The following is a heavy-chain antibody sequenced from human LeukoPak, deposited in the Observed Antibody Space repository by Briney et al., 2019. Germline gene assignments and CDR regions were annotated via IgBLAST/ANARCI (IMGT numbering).Heavy chain of an antibody. Sequence: GRSLRLSCAASGFTFSSYAMHWVRQAPGKGLEWVAVISYDGSNKYYADSEKGRFTISRDNSKNTLYLQMNSLRAEDTAVYYCARDLSRYFDWSPDYWGQGTLVTVSS. CDR2: ISYDGSNK. D-gene: IGHD3-9*01. CDR1: GFTFSSYA. J-gene: IGHJ4*02. CDR3: ARDLSRYFDWSPDY. V-gene: IGHV3-30-3*01.